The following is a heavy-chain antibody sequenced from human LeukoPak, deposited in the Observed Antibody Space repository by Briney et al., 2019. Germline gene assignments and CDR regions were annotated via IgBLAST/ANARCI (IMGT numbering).Heavy chain of an antibody. CDR2: ICGSGSST. CDR3: AKGRYYYDNSDAFEI. D-gene: IGHD3-22*01. Sequence: GGSLRLSCAASGFTFSSYAMSWVRQAPEKGLEWVSTICGSGSSTYYADSVKGRFTISRDNSKNTLYLQMNSLRAEDTAVYHCAKGRYYYDNSDAFEIWGQGTMVTVSS. V-gene: IGHV3-23*01. J-gene: IGHJ3*02. CDR1: GFTFSSYA.